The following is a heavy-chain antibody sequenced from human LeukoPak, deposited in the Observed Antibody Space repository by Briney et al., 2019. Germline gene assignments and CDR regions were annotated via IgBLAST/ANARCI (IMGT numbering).Heavy chain of an antibody. Sequence: SETLSLTCTVSGGSISTYYWSWIRQPPGKGLEWIGYIYYSGSTNYNPSLKSRVTISVDTSKNQFYLKLSSVTAADTAVYYCARAGGSWYHPFDYWGQGILVTVSS. D-gene: IGHD6-13*01. CDR1: GGSISTYY. CDR3: ARAGGSWYHPFDY. V-gene: IGHV4-59*01. J-gene: IGHJ4*02. CDR2: IYYSGST.